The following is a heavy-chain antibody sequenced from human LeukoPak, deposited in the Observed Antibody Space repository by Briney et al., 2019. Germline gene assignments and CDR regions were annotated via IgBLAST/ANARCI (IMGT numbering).Heavy chain of an antibody. D-gene: IGHD3-22*01. CDR2: IYPGDSDT. V-gene: IGHV5-51*01. J-gene: IGHJ3*02. CDR3: ARLGYDSSGYYYGSVFDI. CDR1: GYSFTTYW. Sequence: GESLTISCKGSGYSFTTYWIGWVRQMPGKGLEWMGIIYPGDSDTRYNPSFQGQVTISADKSISTAYLQWSSLKASDTAMYYCARLGYDSSGYYYGSVFDIWGQGTMLTVSS.